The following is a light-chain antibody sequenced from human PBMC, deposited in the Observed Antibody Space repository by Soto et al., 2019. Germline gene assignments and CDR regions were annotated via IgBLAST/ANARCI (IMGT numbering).Light chain of an antibody. V-gene: IGKV3-20*01. J-gene: IGKJ1*01. CDR2: GAS. CDR1: QSVDSSF. Sequence: EIVLTQSPGSLSLSPGERGTLSCRASQSVDSSFFAWYQQKPDQAPRLLIYGASNRATGIPDRFSGSGSGTDFTLTSSRLEPEDFALYYCQQYVSSVTFGQGTKVEIK. CDR3: QQYVSSVT.